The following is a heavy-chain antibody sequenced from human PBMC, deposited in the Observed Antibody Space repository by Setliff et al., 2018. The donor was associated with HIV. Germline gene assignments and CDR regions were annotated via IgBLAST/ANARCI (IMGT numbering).Heavy chain of an antibody. J-gene: IGHJ4*02. CDR1: GFTFSSYG. V-gene: IGHV3-30*02. CDR3: TKDHLSGWASDC. Sequence: PGGSLRLSCAASGFTFSSYGMHWVRQAPGKGLEWVAFIRYDGSDKYYADSVKGRFTISRDNFKNTVYLQMSSLRSEDTAMYYCTKDHLSGWASDCWGQGTLVTVS. D-gene: IGHD6-19*01. CDR2: IRYDGSDK.